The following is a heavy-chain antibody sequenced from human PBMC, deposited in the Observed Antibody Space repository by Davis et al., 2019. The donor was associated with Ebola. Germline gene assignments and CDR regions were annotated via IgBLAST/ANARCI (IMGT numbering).Heavy chain of an antibody. D-gene: IGHD3-3*01. Sequence: PSETLSLTCTVSGGSISSSSYYWGWIRQPPGKGLEWIGSIYYSGSTNYNPSLKSRVTISVDTSKNQFSLKLSSVTAADTAVYYCARGSYDFWSGYYLAFDYWGQGTLVTVSS. CDR2: IYYSGST. J-gene: IGHJ4*02. CDR1: GGSISSSSYY. V-gene: IGHV4-39*07. CDR3: ARGSYDFWSGYYLAFDY.